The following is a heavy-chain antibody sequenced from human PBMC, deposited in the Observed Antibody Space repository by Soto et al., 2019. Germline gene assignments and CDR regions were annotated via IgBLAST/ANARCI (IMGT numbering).Heavy chain of an antibody. V-gene: IGHV6-1*01. J-gene: IGHJ6*02. CDR3: ARDPAWSRYYGMDV. Sequence: QTLSLTCVISGDSVSSNSAAWNWIRQSPSRGLEWLGRTYYRSKWYNDYAVSVKSRIPINPATSKNQFSLQLNSVTPGDTVVYYCARDPAWSRYYGMDVWGQGTTVTVSS. CDR2: TYYRSKWYN. CDR1: GDSVSSNSAA. D-gene: IGHD1-1*01.